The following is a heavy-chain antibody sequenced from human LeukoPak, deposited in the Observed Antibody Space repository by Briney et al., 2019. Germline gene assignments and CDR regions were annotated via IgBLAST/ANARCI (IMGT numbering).Heavy chain of an antibody. CDR1: GDSISSSWW. J-gene: IGHJ4*02. D-gene: IGHD3-22*01. CDR3: ATVSSGFTD. CDR2: IYQSVNT. V-gene: IGHV4-4*02. Sequence: PSETLSLTCAVSGDSISSSWWWTWVRQPPGKGLEWIGDIYQSVNTNYNPSLKSRVTISVDQSKSHFSLKVNSVTAADTAVYYCATVSSGFTDWGQGTLVTVSS.